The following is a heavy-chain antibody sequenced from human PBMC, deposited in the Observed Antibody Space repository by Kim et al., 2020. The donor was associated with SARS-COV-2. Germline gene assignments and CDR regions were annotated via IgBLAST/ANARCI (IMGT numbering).Heavy chain of an antibody. D-gene: IGHD3-22*01. CDR3: ARDDSSGYHPFRLYYYGMDV. Sequence: SVKVSCKASGGTFSSYAISWVRQAPGQGLEWMGGIIPIFGKANYAQKFQGRVTITADESTSTAYMELSSLRSEDTAVYYCARDDSSGYHPFRLYYYGMDVWGQGTTVTVSS. J-gene: IGHJ6*02. V-gene: IGHV1-69*13. CDR1: GGTFSSYA. CDR2: IIPIFGKA.